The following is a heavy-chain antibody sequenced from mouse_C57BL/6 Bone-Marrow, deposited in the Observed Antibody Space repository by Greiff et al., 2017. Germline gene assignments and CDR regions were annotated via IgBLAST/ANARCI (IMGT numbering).Heavy chain of an antibody. Sequence: VKLQQPGAELVKPGASVKLSCKASGYTFTSYWMHWVKQRPGQGLEWIGMIHPNSGSTNYNEKFKSKATLTVDKSSSTAYMQLSSLTSEDSAVYYCARDDGLYYFDYWGQGTTLTVSS. V-gene: IGHV1-64*01. J-gene: IGHJ2*01. D-gene: IGHD2-3*01. CDR2: IHPNSGST. CDR3: ARDDGLYYFDY. CDR1: GYTFTSYW.